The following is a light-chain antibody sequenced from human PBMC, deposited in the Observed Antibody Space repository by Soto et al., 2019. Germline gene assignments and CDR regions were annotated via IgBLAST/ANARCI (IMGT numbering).Light chain of an antibody. CDR1: QSISRY. V-gene: IGKV3-11*01. Sequence: EIALTQSPATLSLSPGERATLSCRASQSISRYLAWYQQKPGQAPRLLIYDASNRATGIPARFSGSGSGTDFTLTISSLEPEDFAVYYCQQYNNWPPYTFGQGTKLEIK. CDR3: QQYNNWPPYT. J-gene: IGKJ2*01. CDR2: DAS.